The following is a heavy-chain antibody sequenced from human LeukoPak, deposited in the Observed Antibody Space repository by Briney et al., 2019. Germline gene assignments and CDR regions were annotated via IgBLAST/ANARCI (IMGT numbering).Heavy chain of an antibody. D-gene: IGHD3-10*01. Sequence: NTSETLSLTCAVYGGSFSGYYWSWIRQPPGKGLEWIGEINHSGSTNYNPSLKSRVTISVDTSKNQLSLKLSSVTAADTAVYYCARDSTMVRGAVYFDYWGQGTLVTVSS. CDR2: INHSGST. J-gene: IGHJ4*02. CDR3: ARDSTMVRGAVYFDY. CDR1: GGSFSGYY. V-gene: IGHV4-34*01.